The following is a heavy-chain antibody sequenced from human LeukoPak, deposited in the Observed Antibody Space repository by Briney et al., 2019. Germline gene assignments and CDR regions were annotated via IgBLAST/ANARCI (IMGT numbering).Heavy chain of an antibody. J-gene: IGHJ6*03. CDR3: ARVAAGAETHTLHYHYMDV. CDR2: ISSTSTDI. D-gene: IGHD6-13*01. V-gene: IGHV3-21*01. Sequence: GGSLRLSCAASGFTFSIYSLTWVRQAPGEGLEWVSSISSTSTDIYYANSVKGRFTMFRDNAQNSLYLQMNSLRAEDTAVYSCARVAAGAETHTLHYHYMDVWGKGTTVTVSS. CDR1: GFTFSIYS.